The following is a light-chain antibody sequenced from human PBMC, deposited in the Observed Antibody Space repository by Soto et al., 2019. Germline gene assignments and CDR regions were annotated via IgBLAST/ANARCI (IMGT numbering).Light chain of an antibody. CDR2: GAS. CDR1: QSVSNNY. J-gene: IGKJ4*01. V-gene: IGKV3-20*01. CDR3: QQYNYSTLT. Sequence: EIVLTQSPGTLSLSPGERATLSCRASQSVSNNYLAWCQQKPGQAPRLLIYGASNRDTGIRDRFSGSGAGTEFTLTISRLEPEDFAVDYCQQYNYSTLTFGGGTKVDIK.